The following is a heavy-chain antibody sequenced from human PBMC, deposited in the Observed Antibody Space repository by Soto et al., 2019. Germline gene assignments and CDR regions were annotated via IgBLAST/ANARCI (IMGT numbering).Heavy chain of an antibody. Sequence: SETLSLTCTVSGGSISSYYWSWIRQPPGKGLEWIGYIYYSGSTNYNPSLKSRVTISVDTSKNQFSLKLSSVTAADTAVYYCAIGYCSSTSCPYHWFDPWGRGTLVTVSS. V-gene: IGHV4-59*01. CDR2: IYYSGST. J-gene: IGHJ5*02. CDR1: GGSISSYY. CDR3: AIGYCSSTSCPYHWFDP. D-gene: IGHD2-2*03.